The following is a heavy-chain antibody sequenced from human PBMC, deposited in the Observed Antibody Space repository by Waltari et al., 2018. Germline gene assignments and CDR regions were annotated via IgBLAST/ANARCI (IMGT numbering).Heavy chain of an antibody. CDR3: ARTWVPENYYGSGSYTD. CDR2: IYPGDSDT. CDR1: GYSFTSSW. V-gene: IGHV5-51*03. Sequence: EVQLVPSGAEVKKPGESLKISCKGSGYSFTSSWIGWVRQMPGKGLEWMGIIYPGDSDTRYSPSFQGQVTISADKSISTAYLQWSSLKASDTAMYYCARTWVPENYYGSGSYTDWGQGTLVTVSS. D-gene: IGHD3-10*01. J-gene: IGHJ4*02.